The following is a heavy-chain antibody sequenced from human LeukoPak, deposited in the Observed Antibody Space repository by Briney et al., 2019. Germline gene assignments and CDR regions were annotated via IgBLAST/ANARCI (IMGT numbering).Heavy chain of an antibody. J-gene: IGHJ4*02. CDR2: ISSSSSTI. Sequence: PGGSLRLSCAASGFTFSSYSMTWVRQAPGKGLEWVSYISSSSSTIYYADSVKGRFAISRDNSRNTLYLQMNSLRAEDTAVYYCARDSIAVAGTDYWGQGTLVTVSS. CDR3: ARDSIAVAGTDY. CDR1: GFTFSSYS. D-gene: IGHD6-19*01. V-gene: IGHV3-48*01.